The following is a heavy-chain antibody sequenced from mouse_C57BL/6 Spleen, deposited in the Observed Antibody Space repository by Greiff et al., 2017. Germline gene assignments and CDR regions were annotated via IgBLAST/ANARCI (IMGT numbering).Heavy chain of an antibody. V-gene: IGHV1-4*01. CDR1: GYTFTSYT. CDR2: INPSSGYT. J-gene: IGHJ4*01. D-gene: IGHD2-3*01. Sequence: QVQLQQSGAELARPGASVKMSCKASGYTFTSYTMHWVKQRPGQGLEWIGYINPSSGYTKYNQKFKDKATLTADKSSSPAYMHLSSLTSEDSAVYYCARGLLQAMDYWGQGTSVTVSS. CDR3: ARGLLQAMDY.